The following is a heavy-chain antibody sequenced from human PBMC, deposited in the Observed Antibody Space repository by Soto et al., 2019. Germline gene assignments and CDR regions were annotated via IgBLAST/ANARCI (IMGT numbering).Heavy chain of an antibody. CDR1: GLTVSTIY. J-gene: IGHJ1*01. CDR3: AAGYSSRWDYFQH. CDR2: IYSGGST. D-gene: IGHD6-13*01. V-gene: IGHV3-66*01. Sequence: EVQLVESGGDLVQPGGSLRLSCIASGLTVSTIYMTWVRQAPGKGLEWVSVIYSGGSTYYADSVKDRFVISRDNSKNTLHLQMNSLRVGDTAVYYCAAGYSSRWDYFQHWGQGTLVTVSS.